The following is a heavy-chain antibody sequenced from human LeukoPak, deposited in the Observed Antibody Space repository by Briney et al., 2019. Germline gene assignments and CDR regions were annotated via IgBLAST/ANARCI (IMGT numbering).Heavy chain of an antibody. J-gene: IGHJ6*03. D-gene: IGHD3-3*01. CDR1: GGSFSDYS. Sequence: PSETLSLTCTIYGGSFSDYSWSWIRQPPGKGLEWIGEVSHGGTTNYNPSLESRVTISIDTSNSQCSLNLKSVTAADSGVYYCARDGIAVFGVITGNYYYMDVWGKGTTVTVSS. CDR2: VSHGGTT. CDR3: ARDGIAVFGVITGNYYYMDV. V-gene: IGHV4-34*01.